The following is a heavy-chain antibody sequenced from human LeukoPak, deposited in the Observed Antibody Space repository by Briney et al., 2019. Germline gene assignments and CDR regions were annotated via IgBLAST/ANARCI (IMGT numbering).Heavy chain of an antibody. V-gene: IGHV4-34*01. D-gene: IGHD3-22*01. J-gene: IGHJ6*03. CDR1: GGSFSGYY. CDR3: ARGRQDVTMIVVVMTAVSYYLDV. CDR2: MNPSGST. Sequence: SETLSLTCAVYGGSFSGYYWTWIRHTPEKGLEWIGDMNPSGSTNYNPSLKSRVTISGDTYKNQFSLKLSSVTAADTPVYYCARGRQDVTMIVVVMTAVSYYLDVWGKGTTVTVS.